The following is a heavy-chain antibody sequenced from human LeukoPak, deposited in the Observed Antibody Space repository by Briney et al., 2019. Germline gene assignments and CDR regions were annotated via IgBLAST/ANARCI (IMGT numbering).Heavy chain of an antibody. CDR2: ISYDGSNK. V-gene: IGHV3-30*03. CDR1: GFTFSSYG. J-gene: IGHJ4*02. Sequence: QPGRSLRLSCAASGFTFSSYGMHWVRQAPGKGLEWVAVISYDGSNKYYTDSVKGRFTISRDNSKNTLYLQMNSLRDEDTAVYYCARDLDGSGRAFDYWGQGTLVTVSS. CDR3: ARDLDGSGRAFDY. D-gene: IGHD3-10*01.